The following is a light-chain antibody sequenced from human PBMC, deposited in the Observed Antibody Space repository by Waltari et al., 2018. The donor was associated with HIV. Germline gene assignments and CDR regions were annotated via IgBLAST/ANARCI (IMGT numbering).Light chain of an antibody. Sequence: DIQMTQSPSSLSASVGDRVTITCRASQSISSYLNWYQQKPGKVPKLLIYTASSLQSGVPSRFSGSGSGTEITLTISSLQPEDFATYYCQQSYSTPRTFGQGTKVEI. CDR1: QSISSY. CDR2: TAS. J-gene: IGKJ1*01. V-gene: IGKV1-39*01. CDR3: QQSYSTPRT.